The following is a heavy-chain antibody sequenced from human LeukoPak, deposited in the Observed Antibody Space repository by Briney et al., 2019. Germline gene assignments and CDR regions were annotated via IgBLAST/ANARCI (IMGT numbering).Heavy chain of an antibody. CDR3: ARGRPLMVYHFDY. V-gene: IGHV3-21*06. Sequence: GGSLRLSCAASGFTFSSYSMNWVRQAPGKVLEWVSSISSSSSYIYYADSVKGRFTISRDNAKNSLYLQMNSLRAEDTAVYYCARGRPLMVYHFDYWGQGTLVTVSS. CDR2: ISSSSSYI. D-gene: IGHD3-10*01. J-gene: IGHJ4*02. CDR1: GFTFSSYS.